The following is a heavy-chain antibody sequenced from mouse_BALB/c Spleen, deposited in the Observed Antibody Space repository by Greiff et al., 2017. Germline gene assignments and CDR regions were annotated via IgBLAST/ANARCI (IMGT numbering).Heavy chain of an antibody. CDR1: GYTFTSYW. D-gene: IGHD2-14*01. V-gene: IGHV1-7*01. J-gene: IGHJ4*01. CDR2: INPSTGYT. Sequence: QVQLQQSGAELAKPGASVKMSCKASGYTFTSYWMHWVKQRPGQGLEWIGYINPSTGYTEYNQKFKDKATLTADKSSSTAYMQLSSLTSEDSAVYYCARDRYDDYYAMDYWGQGTSVTVSS. CDR3: ARDRYDDYYAMDY.